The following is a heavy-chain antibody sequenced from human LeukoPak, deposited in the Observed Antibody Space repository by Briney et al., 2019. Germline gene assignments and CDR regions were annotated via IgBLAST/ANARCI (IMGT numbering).Heavy chain of an antibody. CDR2: IYYSGST. CDR1: GGSISSSYY. Sequence: SETLSLTCTVSGGSISSSYYWAWIRQPPGEGLEWIGSIYYSGSTYYNPSLKSRVTISVDASKNQFSLKLSSVTAADTAVYYCARDYDYYDSSGQWGAFDIWGQGTMITVSS. D-gene: IGHD3-22*01. J-gene: IGHJ3*02. CDR3: ARDYDYYDSSGQWGAFDI. V-gene: IGHV4-39*07.